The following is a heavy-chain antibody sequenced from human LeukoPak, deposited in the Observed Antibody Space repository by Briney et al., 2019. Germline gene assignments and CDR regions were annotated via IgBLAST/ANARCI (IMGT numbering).Heavy chain of an antibody. D-gene: IGHD3-10*01. CDR2: VYYTGST. V-gene: IGHV4-39*01. CDR1: GGSISGTDYY. J-gene: IGHJ4*02. Sequence: PSETLSLTCTVSGGSISGTDYYWDWIRQPPGKGLEWVATVYYTGSTYYNPSLKSRVTMSVDTSKTQFSLKMTSVTAADTAVYYCARAINYGSGSYCFDYWGQGALVTVSS. CDR3: ARAINYGSGSYCFDY.